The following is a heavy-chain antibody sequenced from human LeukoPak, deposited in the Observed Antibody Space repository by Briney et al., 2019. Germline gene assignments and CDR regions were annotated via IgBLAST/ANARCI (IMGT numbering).Heavy chain of an antibody. D-gene: IGHD3-22*01. V-gene: IGHV1-8*03. J-gene: IGHJ4*02. Sequence: ASVKVSCKASGGTFSSYAISWVRQATGQGLEWMGWMNPNSGNTAYAQKFQGRVTITRNTSISTAYMELSSLRSEDTAIYYCAREDYYDSGSSDYWGQGTLVTVSS. CDR2: MNPNSGNT. CDR1: GGTFSSYA. CDR3: AREDYYDSGSSDY.